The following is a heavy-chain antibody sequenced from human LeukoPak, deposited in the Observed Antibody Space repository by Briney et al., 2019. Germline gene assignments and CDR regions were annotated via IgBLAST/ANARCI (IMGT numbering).Heavy chain of an antibody. CDR1: GFSFDDYG. D-gene: IGHD6-19*01. CDR3: ARGSLRSGPLIDY. J-gene: IGHJ4*02. Sequence: GGSLRLSCAASGFSFDDYGLTWVRQAPGKGLEWVSGINWNGDSRDYADSVKGRFTISRDNAKDSLNLQMNSLRDEDTAVYYCARGSLRSGPLIDYWGQGILVTVSS. CDR2: INWNGDSR. V-gene: IGHV3-20*04.